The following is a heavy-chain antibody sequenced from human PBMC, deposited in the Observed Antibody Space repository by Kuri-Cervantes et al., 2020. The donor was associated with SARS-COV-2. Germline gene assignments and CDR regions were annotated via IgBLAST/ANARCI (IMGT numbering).Heavy chain of an antibody. Sequence: SETLSLTCTVSGGSISSGDYYWSWIRQSPGKGLEWIGYIYYSGSTYCNPSLKSRVTISVDTSKNQFSLKLSSVTAADTAVYYCARDRLGLLWFGEPKRYGMDVWGQGTAVTVSS. CDR2: IYYSGST. D-gene: IGHD3-10*01. CDR1: GGSISSGDYY. V-gene: IGHV4-30-4*01. J-gene: IGHJ6*02. CDR3: ARDRLGLLWFGEPKRYGMDV.